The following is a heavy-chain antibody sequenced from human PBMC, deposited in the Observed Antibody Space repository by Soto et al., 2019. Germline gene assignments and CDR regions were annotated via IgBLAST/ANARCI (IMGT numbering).Heavy chain of an antibody. D-gene: IGHD2-15*01. Sequence: QITLRESGPTLVKPTQTLTLTCTISVFSLSTSGVGVGWIRQPPGKSLEWLALIYWDYVQRYRPSLKTRLTITKDTSRSQVVRTMTNMAPVDTATYYCAHSPESGGTCYLFAYWGQGTLVTVSS. CDR3: AHSPESGGTCYLFAY. J-gene: IGHJ4*02. V-gene: IGHV2-5*02. CDR1: VFSLSTSGVG. CDR2: IYWDYVQ.